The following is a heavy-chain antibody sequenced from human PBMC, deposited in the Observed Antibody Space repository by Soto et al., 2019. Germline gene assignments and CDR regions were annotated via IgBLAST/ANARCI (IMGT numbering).Heavy chain of an antibody. J-gene: IGHJ4*02. V-gene: IGHV4-59*01. CDR2: ISYSGSS. Sequence: QVQLQESGPGLVKPSETLSLTCTVSGVSITTYYWTWIRQSPGKGPEWIGYISYSGSSNYNPSLRGRVTMSVDTSKNQISLKLTSVKAADTAVYYCARGAISTKIEYWGQGILVTVSS. D-gene: IGHD3-16*02. CDR1: GVSITTYY. CDR3: ARGAISTKIEY.